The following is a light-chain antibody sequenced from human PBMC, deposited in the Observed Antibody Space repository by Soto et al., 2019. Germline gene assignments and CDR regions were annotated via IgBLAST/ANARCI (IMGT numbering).Light chain of an antibody. V-gene: IGKV1-39*01. CDR1: QSISSY. Sequence: DIQMTQSPSSLSASVGDRVTITCRASQSISSYLNWYQQKPGKAPKLLIYAASSLQSGVPSRFSGSGSGTYFTLTISSLQPEDFATYYCQQSYSTPTVGQGTRLEIK. J-gene: IGKJ5*01. CDR2: AAS. CDR3: QQSYSTPT.